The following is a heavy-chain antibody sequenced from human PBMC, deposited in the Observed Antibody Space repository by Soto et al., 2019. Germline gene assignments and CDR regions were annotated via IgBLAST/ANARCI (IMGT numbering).Heavy chain of an antibody. J-gene: IGHJ6*02. CDR3: ARRVAVAGTARDYYYGMDV. V-gene: IGHV4-39*01. CDR2: IYYSGST. Sequence: SETLSLTCSVSGGSISSSSYYWGWIRQPPGKGLEWIGSIYYSGSTYYNPSLKSRVTISVDTSKNQFSLKLSSVTAADTAVYYCARRVAVAGTARDYYYGMDVWGQGTTVTVSS. D-gene: IGHD6-19*01. CDR1: GGSISSSSYY.